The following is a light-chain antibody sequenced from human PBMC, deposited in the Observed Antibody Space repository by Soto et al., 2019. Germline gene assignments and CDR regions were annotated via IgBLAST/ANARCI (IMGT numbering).Light chain of an antibody. Sequence: EIVLTQSPGTLSLSPGERATLSCRASQSVSSSCLAWYQQKPGQAPRLLIYGASSRATGIPDRFSGSGSGTDFTLTISSLEPEDFAVYYCQQYGSSPRTFDQGTKLEIK. J-gene: IGKJ2*01. CDR3: QQYGSSPRT. CDR1: QSVSSSC. CDR2: GAS. V-gene: IGKV3-20*01.